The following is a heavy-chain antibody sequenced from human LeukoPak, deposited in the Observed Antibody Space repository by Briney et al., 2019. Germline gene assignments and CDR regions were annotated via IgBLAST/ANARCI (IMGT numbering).Heavy chain of an antibody. D-gene: IGHD1-26*01. J-gene: IGHJ4*02. CDR3: ARDGELLDY. Sequence: GGSLRFSCAASGFTFSSYSMNWVRQAPGKGLEWVSYISSSSSTIYYADSVKGRFTISRDNAKNSLYLQMNSLRAEDTAVYYCARDGELLDYWGQGTLVTVSS. CDR2: ISSSSSTI. CDR1: GFTFSSYS. V-gene: IGHV3-48*01.